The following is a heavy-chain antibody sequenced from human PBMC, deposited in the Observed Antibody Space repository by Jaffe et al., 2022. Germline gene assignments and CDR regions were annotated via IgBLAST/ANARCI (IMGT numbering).Heavy chain of an antibody. CDR2: IKKDGSDK. V-gene: IGHV3-7*01. CDR3: ARDHSSGWSTPGY. D-gene: IGHD6-19*01. CDR1: GFSFSSYW. Sequence: EIQLVESGGGLVQPGGSLRLSCAASGFSFSSYWMTWVRQAPGKGLEWVANIKKDGSDKYYVDSVKGRWTISRDNAKNSLYLQMNSLRVEDTAVYYCARDHSSGWSTPGYWGLGTLVTVSS. J-gene: IGHJ4*02.